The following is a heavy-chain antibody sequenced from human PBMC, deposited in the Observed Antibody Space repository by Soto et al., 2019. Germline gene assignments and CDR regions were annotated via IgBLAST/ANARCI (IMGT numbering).Heavy chain of an antibody. Sequence: SETLSLTCTVSGGSISSGGYYWSWIRQHPGKGLEWIGYIYYSGSTYYNPSLKSRVTISVDTSKNQFSLKLSSVTAADTAVYYCARDDRSYGDFDYWGQGTLVSLL. D-gene: IGHD4-17*01. CDR2: IYYSGST. CDR3: ARDDRSYGDFDY. V-gene: IGHV4-31*03. CDR1: GGSISSGGYY. J-gene: IGHJ4*02.